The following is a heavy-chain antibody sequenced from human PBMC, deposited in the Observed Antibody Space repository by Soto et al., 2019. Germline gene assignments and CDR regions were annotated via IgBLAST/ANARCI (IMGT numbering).Heavy chain of an antibody. J-gene: IGHJ6*02. CDR3: ARMGSSSWYLIVDYYYGMDV. CDR1: GYTFTGYY. D-gene: IGHD6-13*01. CDR2: INPNSGGT. V-gene: IGHV1-2*02. Sequence: ASVKVSCKASGYTFTGYYMHWVRQAPGQGLEWLGWINPNSGGTNYAQKFQGRVTMTRDTSISTAYMELSRLRSDDTAVYYCARMGSSSWYLIVDYYYGMDVWGQGTTVTVSS.